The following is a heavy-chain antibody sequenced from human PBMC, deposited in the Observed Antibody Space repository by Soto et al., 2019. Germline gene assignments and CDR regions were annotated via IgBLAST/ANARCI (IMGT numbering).Heavy chain of an antibody. CDR1: GFTLSSYA. Sequence: GGSLRLSCAASGFTLSSYAMSWVRQAPGKGLEWVSAISGSGGSTYYADSGKGRFTIARDNSKNTLYLQMNSLRSEDTAVYYCAKANWGGYDAFDIWGQGTMVTVSS. D-gene: IGHD7-27*01. J-gene: IGHJ3*02. CDR2: ISGSGGST. CDR3: AKANWGGYDAFDI. V-gene: IGHV3-23*01.